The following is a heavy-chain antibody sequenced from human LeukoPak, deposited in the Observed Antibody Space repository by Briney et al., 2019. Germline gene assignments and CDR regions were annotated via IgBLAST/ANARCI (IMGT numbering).Heavy chain of an antibody. CDR3: ARRRFVRGPDVVNPFDY. D-gene: IGHD2-8*01. Sequence: SETLSLTCAVYGGSFSGYYWGWIRQPPGKGLEWIGSINYSGSTYYNPSLKSRVTISVDTSKNQFSLKLSSVTAADTAVYYCARRRFVRGPDVVNPFDYWGQGTLVTVSS. V-gene: IGHV4-34*01. CDR1: GGSFSGYY. CDR2: INYSGST. J-gene: IGHJ4*02.